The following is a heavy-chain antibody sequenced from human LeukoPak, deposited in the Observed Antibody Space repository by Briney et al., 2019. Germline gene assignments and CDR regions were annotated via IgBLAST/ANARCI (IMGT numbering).Heavy chain of an antibody. J-gene: IGHJ4*02. CDR2: INPSGGST. V-gene: IGHV1-46*01. CDR3: VRGRTPDYFDY. Sequence: GASVKVSCKASGYTFTGYYMHWVRQAPGQGLEWMGIINPSGGSTSYAQKFQGRVTMTRDTSTSTVYMELSSLRSEDTAVYYCVRGRTPDYFDYWGQGTLVTVSS. CDR1: GYTFTGYY. D-gene: IGHD2-15*01.